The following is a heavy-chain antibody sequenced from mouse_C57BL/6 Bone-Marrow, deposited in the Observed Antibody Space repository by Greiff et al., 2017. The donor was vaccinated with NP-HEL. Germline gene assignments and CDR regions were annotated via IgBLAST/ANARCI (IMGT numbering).Heavy chain of an antibody. Sequence: EVQLQQSGGGLVKPGGSLKLSCAASGFTFSDYGMHWVRQAPEKGLEWVAYISSGSSTIYYADTVKGRFTISRDNAKNTLFLQMTSLRSEDTAMYYCARGDYDVIYAMDYWGQGTSVTVSS. CDR2: ISSGSSTI. D-gene: IGHD2-4*01. CDR3: ARGDYDVIYAMDY. J-gene: IGHJ4*01. V-gene: IGHV5-17*01. CDR1: GFTFSDYG.